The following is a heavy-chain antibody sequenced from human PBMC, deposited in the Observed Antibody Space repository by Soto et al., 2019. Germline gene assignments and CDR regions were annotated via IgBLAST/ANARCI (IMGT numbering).Heavy chain of an antibody. Sequence: SETLSLTCAVYGGSFSGHSWTWIRQSLGKGLEWIGDINHSGRVNYSPSLKSRVTISLDTSKNQFSLTLSAVTAADTAMYYCSTRAYDTNGYYRFDHWGQGTLVTVSS. D-gene: IGHD3-22*01. CDR3: STRAYDTNGYYRFDH. V-gene: IGHV4-34*01. J-gene: IGHJ5*01. CDR1: GGSFSGHS. CDR2: INHSGRV.